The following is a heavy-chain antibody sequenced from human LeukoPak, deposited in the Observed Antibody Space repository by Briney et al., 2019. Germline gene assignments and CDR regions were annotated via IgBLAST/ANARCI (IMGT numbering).Heavy chain of an antibody. Sequence: GGSLRLSCAASGFTFSSYGMHWVRQAPGKGLEWVAFIRYDGSNKYYADSVKGRFTISRDNSKNTLYLQMNSLRAEDTAVYYCAKASGYSYFTYYYDSSGTFDYWGQGTLVTVSS. D-gene: IGHD3-22*01. V-gene: IGHV3-30*02. CDR2: IRYDGSNK. J-gene: IGHJ4*02. CDR1: GFTFSSYG. CDR3: AKASGYSYFTYYYDSSGTFDY.